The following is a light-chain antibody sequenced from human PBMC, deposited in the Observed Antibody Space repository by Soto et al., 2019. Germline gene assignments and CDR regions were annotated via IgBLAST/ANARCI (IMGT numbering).Light chain of an antibody. CDR3: QQYNSYPRT. V-gene: IGKV1-5*01. CDR2: GAS. J-gene: IGKJ1*01. Sequence: DIPITQTPSTLRASVADRVPITCRASQNIDMYLNWYQQKPGKAPRVLISGASNLQSGVPSRFSGSGSGTEFTLTISSLQPDDFATYYCQQYNSYPRTFGQGTKVDIK. CDR1: QNIDMY.